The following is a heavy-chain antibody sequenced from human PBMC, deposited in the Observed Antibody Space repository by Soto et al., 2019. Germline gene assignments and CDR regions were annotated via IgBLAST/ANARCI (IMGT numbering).Heavy chain of an antibody. Sequence: EVQLLESGGGLVQPGESLRLFCTASGFTFSKYSMNWVRQAPGKGLEWVSVITVSSGRAHYADSVKGRFTIARDNSKNTLYLLMNSVRADATAVYYCAKEGAEETTPSYYCNGMDVWGQGTTVTVSS. J-gene: IGHJ6*02. D-gene: IGHD1-1*01. CDR3: AKEGAEETTPSYYCNGMDV. CDR1: GFTFSKYS. V-gene: IGHV3-23*01. CDR2: ITVSSGRA.